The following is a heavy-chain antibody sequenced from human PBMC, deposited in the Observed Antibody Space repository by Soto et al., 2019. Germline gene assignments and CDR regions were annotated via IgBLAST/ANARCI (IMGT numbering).Heavy chain of an antibody. J-gene: IGHJ3*02. CDR2: IKPDGIEK. CDR3: ARDYEFGFDI. CDR1: AFTLSSYW. V-gene: IGHV3-7*01. Sequence: EVQLVESGGGLVQPGGSLRLSCEASAFTLSSYWMSWVRQAPGKGLEWVANIKPDGIEKYYVDSVKGRFTISRENTKTPLSLQMSTLRPEDTAIYYCARDYEFGFDIWGQGTLVTVSS. D-gene: IGHD3-22*01.